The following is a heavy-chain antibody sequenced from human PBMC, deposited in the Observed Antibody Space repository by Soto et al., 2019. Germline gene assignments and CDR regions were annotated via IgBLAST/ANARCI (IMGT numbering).Heavy chain of an antibody. CDR2: INHSGST. D-gene: IGHD3-9*01. CDR3: ARLAVGLRYFDWLWARSYFDY. J-gene: IGHJ4*02. Sequence: PSETLSLTCAVYGGSFSGYYWSWIRQPPGKGLEWIGEINHSGSTNYNPSLKSRVTISVDTAKNQFSLKLSSVTAADTAVYYCARLAVGLRYFDWLWARSYFDYWGQGTLVPVSS. CDR1: GGSFSGYY. V-gene: IGHV4-34*01.